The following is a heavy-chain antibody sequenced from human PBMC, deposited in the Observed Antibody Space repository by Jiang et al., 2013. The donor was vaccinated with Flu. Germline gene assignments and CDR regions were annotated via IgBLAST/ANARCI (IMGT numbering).Heavy chain of an antibody. J-gene: IGHJ4*02. CDR1: GGSFSGYY. Sequence: VALLKPSETLSLTCAVQGGSFSGYYWTWIRQPPGKGLEWIGEINHSGNTNYNASLKSRVTISVDTSKNQFSLELSSVTAADTAVYYCARGGRGAYYDTLTGYQPGFDYWGQGTLVTVSS. V-gene: IGHV4-34*01. CDR2: INHSGNT. CDR3: ARGGRGAYYDTLTGYQPGFDY. D-gene: IGHD3-9*01.